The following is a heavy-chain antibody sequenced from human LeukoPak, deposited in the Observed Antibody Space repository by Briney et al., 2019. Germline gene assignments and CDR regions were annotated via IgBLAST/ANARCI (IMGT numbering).Heavy chain of an antibody. D-gene: IGHD1-14*01. V-gene: IGHV4-34*01. CDR2: INHSGST. CDR3: ARGNRRLRFFLF. CDR1: GGSFSGYY. J-gene: IGHJ4*02. Sequence: SETLSLTCAVYGGSFSGYYWSWIRQPPGRGREWIGEINHSGSTNYNTSLKSRVTISVDTSKNQFSLKLSSVTAADTAVYYCARGNRRLRFFLFWGQGTLVTVSS.